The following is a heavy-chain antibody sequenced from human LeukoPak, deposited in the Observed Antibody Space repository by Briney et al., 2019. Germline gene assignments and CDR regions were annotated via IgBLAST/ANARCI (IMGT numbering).Heavy chain of an antibody. CDR2: IYDSGST. CDR1: GRSISSSSYY. D-gene: IGHD3-10*01. Sequence: SETLSLTCTVSGRSISSSSYYWGWIRQPPGKGLEWNGSIYDSGSTYYNPSLKSRVTISVDTSKNQFSLKLSSVTAADTAVYYCARVKYGSGSYYSYRNNGFDPWGQGTMVTVSS. J-gene: IGHJ5*02. CDR3: ARVKYGSGSYYSYRNNGFDP. V-gene: IGHV4-39*01.